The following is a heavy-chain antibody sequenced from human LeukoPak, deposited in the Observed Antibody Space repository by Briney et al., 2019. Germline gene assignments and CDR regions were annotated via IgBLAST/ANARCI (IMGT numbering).Heavy chain of an antibody. Sequence: GASVKVSCKASGGTFSSYAISWVRQAPGQGLEWMGRIIPILGIANYAQKFQGRVTITTDESTSTAYMELSSLRSEDTAVYYCARSATYYDILTGYWPYYYYYMDVWGKGTTVTVSS. V-gene: IGHV1-69*04. CDR2: IIPILGIA. CDR1: GGTFSSYA. CDR3: ARSATYYDILTGYWPYYYYYMDV. D-gene: IGHD3-9*01. J-gene: IGHJ6*03.